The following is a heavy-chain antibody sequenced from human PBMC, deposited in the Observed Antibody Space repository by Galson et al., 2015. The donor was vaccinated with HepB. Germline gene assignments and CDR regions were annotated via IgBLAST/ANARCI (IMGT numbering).Heavy chain of an antibody. D-gene: IGHD4-23*01. Sequence: SVKVSCKASGGTFSSYAISWVRQAPGQGLEWMGGIIPIFGTANYAQKFQGRVTITADESTSTAYMELSSLRSEDTAVYYCARHGGYGGTGWFDPWGQGTLVTVSS. CDR1: GGTFSSYA. CDR2: IIPIFGTA. V-gene: IGHV1-69*13. J-gene: IGHJ5*02. CDR3: ARHGGYGGTGWFDP.